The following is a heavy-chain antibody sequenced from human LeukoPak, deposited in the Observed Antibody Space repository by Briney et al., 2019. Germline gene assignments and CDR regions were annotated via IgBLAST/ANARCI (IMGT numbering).Heavy chain of an antibody. CDR3: ARVTIWELHFSDY. Sequence: PGGSLRLSCAASGFTFSSYEMNWVRQAPGKGLEWVSYISSSGSTIYYADSVKGRLTISRDNAKNSLYLQMNSLRAEDTAVYYCARVTIWELHFSDYWGQGTLVTVSS. CDR2: ISSSGSTI. D-gene: IGHD1-26*01. J-gene: IGHJ4*02. CDR1: GFTFSSYE. V-gene: IGHV3-48*03.